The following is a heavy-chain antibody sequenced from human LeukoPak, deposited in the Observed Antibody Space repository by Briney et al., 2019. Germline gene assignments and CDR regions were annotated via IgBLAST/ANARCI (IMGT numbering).Heavy chain of an antibody. CDR3: ARDGPRRDGYNKRFDAFDI. D-gene: IGHD5-24*01. Sequence: ASVKVSCKASGYTFTGYYMHWVRQAPGQGLEWMGWINPNSGGTNSAQKFQGRDTMTRDTSISTAYMELSRLRSDDTAVYYCARDGPRRDGYNKRFDAFDIWGQGTMVTVSS. CDR1: GYTFTGYY. J-gene: IGHJ3*02. CDR2: INPNSGGT. V-gene: IGHV1-2*02.